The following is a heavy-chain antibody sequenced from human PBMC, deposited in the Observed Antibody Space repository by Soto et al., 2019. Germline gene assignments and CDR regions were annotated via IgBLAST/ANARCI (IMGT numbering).Heavy chain of an antibody. D-gene: IGHD3-3*01. CDR1: GYTFTSYD. CDR2: MNPNSGNT. V-gene: IGHV1-8*01. CDR3: ARARFLEWLFASNYYGMDV. J-gene: IGHJ6*02. Sequence: ASVKVSCKASGYTFTSYDINWVRQATGQGLEWMGRMNPNSGNTGYAQKFQGRVTMTRNTSISTAYMELSSLRSEDTAVYYCARARFLEWLFASNYYGMDVWGQGTTVTDSS.